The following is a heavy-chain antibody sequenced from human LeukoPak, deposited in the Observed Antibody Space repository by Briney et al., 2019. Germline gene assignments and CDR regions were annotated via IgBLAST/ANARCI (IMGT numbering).Heavy chain of an antibody. D-gene: IGHD2-2*01. CDR2: ISSSSSYI. Sequence: GGSLRLSCAASGFTFSSYSMNWVRQAPGKGLEWVSSISSSSSYIYYADSVKGRFTISRDNAKNSLYLQMNSLRAEDTAVYYCARDDSSTSYYYYGMDVWGQGTTVTVSS. CDR3: ARDDSSTSYYYYGMDV. CDR1: GFTFSSYS. V-gene: IGHV3-21*01. J-gene: IGHJ6*02.